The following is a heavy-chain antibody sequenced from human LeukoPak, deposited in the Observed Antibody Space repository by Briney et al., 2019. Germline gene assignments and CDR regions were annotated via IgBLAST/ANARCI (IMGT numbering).Heavy chain of an antibody. CDR1: GGTFSSYA. D-gene: IGHD6-13*01. CDR2: IIPIFGTA. CDR3: ARDGDSSSWHDWFDP. Sequence: SVKVSCKASGGTFSSYAISWVRQAPGQGLEWMGGIIPIFGTANYAQKFQGRVTITADESTSTAYMELSSLRSEDTAVYYCARDGDSSSWHDWFDPWGQGTLVTVSS. V-gene: IGHV1-69*13. J-gene: IGHJ5*02.